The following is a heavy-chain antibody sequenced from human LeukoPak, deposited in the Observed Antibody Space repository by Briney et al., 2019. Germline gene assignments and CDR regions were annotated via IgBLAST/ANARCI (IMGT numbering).Heavy chain of an antibody. CDR3: ARGQVVPAAMTWFDP. CDR1: GGSFSGYY. D-gene: IGHD2-2*01. V-gene: IGHV4-34*01. Sequence: SETLSLTCAVYGGSFSGYYWSWIRQPPRKGLEWIGEINHSGSTNYNPSLKSRVTISVDTSKNQFSLKLSSVTAADTAVYYCARGQVVPAAMTWFDPWSQGTLVTVSS. CDR2: INHSGST. J-gene: IGHJ5*02.